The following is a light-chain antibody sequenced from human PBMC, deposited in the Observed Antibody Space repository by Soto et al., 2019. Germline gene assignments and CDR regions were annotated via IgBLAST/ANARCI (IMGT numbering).Light chain of an antibody. CDR2: KAS. CDR1: QTISSW. J-gene: IGKJ5*01. CDR3: QQSLTMPIT. Sequence: TQSPATLSASVGDRVTITCRASQTISSWLAWYQQKPGKAPKLLIYKASTLKSGVPSRFSGSGSGTEFTLTISSLQPDDLGTYDCQQSLTMPITVGHGTRREIK. V-gene: IGKV1-5*03.